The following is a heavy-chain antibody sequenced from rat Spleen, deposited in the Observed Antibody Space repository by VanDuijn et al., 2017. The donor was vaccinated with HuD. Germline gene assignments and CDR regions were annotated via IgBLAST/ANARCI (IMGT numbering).Heavy chain of an antibody. Sequence: EVQLVESGGGLVQPGRSLKLSCAASGFTFSDFPMAWVRQAPTKGLEWVATISYDGSSTYYRDSVKGRFTISRDNAKSTLYLQMDSLRSEDTATYYCARHRLLHLDYWGQGVMVTVSS. V-gene: IGHV5-7*01. CDR2: ISYDGSST. CDR3: ARHRLLHLDY. D-gene: IGHD1-1*01. J-gene: IGHJ2*01. CDR1: GFTFSDFP.